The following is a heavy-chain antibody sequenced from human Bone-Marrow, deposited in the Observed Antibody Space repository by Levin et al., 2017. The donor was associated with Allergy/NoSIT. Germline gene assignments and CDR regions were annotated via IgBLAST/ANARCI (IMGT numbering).Heavy chain of an antibody. CDR1: GFSFHYYN. CDR3: ARDHRSFYFMDV. Sequence: PGGSLRLSCELSGFSFHYYNINWVRKAPGKGLEWVALINNAGTYIYYLDSVKGRFTISRDSAKNSVYLQMDSLRAEDTAVYYCARDHRSFYFMDVWGQGTTVTVSS. D-gene: IGHD2/OR15-2a*01. J-gene: IGHJ6*02. CDR2: INNAGTYI. V-gene: IGHV3-21*01.